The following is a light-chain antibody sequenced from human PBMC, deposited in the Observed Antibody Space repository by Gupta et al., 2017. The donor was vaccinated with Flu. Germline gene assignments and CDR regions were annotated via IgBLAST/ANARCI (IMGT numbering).Light chain of an antibody. J-gene: IGKJ1*01. CDR3: MQALHTPPT. Sequence: DTVMTQSLLSLSVTPGEPASISCRSSQSLLHTNGYNYLDWYLQKPGQSPQLLIYLGSNRASGVPDRFSGSGSGTTFTLKITRGEAEDVGIYYCMQALHTPPTFGQGTKVEVK. V-gene: IGKV2-28*01. CDR2: LGS. CDR1: QSLLHTNGYNY.